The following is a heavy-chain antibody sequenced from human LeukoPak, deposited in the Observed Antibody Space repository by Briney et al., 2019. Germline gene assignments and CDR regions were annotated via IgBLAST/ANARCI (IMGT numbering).Heavy chain of an antibody. J-gene: IGHJ6*02. CDR1: GGTFSKYT. CDR3: AREYKASMDV. Sequence: ASVKVSCKASGGTFSKYTISWVRQRPGQGLEWMGGITPLFGTANYAQKFQGRVTITADESASTAYMELSSLRSEDTAVYYCAREYKASMDVWGQGTTVTVSS. V-gene: IGHV1-69*13. CDR2: ITPLFGTA. D-gene: IGHD1-1*01.